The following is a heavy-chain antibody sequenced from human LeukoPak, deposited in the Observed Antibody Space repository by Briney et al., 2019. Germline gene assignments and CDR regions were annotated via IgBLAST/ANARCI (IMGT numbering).Heavy chain of an antibody. CDR1: GYTFTSYG. J-gene: IGHJ5*02. CDR3: ARGRTMVRGVIRWFDP. Sequence: ASVRVSCKASGYTFTSYGISWVRQAPGQGLEWMGWISAYNGNTNYAQKLQGGVTMTTDTSTSTAYMELRSLRSDDTAVYYCARGRTMVRGVIRWFDPWGQGTLVTVSS. V-gene: IGHV1-18*04. CDR2: ISAYNGNT. D-gene: IGHD3-10*01.